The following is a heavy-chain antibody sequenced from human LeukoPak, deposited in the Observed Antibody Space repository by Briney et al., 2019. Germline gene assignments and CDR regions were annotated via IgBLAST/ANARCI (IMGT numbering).Heavy chain of an antibody. CDR1: GFTFNAFG. D-gene: IGHD6-6*01. V-gene: IGHV3-48*01. CDR3: AKGGVSSLHYFDY. Sequence: GGSLRLSCAASGFTFNAFGMNWVRQAPGKGLEWVSYIGTTSGAIYYADSVKGRFTISRDNSKNTLYLQMNSLRAEDTAVYYCAKGGVSSLHYFDYWGQGTLVTVSS. CDR2: IGTTSGAI. J-gene: IGHJ4*02.